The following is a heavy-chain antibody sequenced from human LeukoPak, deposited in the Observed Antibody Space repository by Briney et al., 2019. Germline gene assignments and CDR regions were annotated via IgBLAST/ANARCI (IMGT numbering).Heavy chain of an antibody. CDR2: IKQDGSEK. CDR3: ARLVGSRSCSGGTCYSDY. CDR1: GFTFSSYW. V-gene: IGHV3-7*01. Sequence: PGGSLRLSCAASGFTFSSYWMSWVRQAPGKGLEWVANIKQDGSEKYYVDSVKGRFTISRDNAKNSLYLQMNSLRDEDTAVYYCARLVGSRSCSGGTCYSDYWGQGTLVTVSS. D-gene: IGHD2-15*01. J-gene: IGHJ4*02.